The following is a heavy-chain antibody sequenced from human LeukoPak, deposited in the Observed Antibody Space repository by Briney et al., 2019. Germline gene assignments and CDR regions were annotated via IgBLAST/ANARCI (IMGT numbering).Heavy chain of an antibody. CDR2: ISGSGGST. Sequence: GGSLRLSCAAAGFTFSNYTMTWVRQAPGRGLEWVSSISGSGGSTYYADSVKGRFTISRDNSKNTLYLQMYSLRAEDTAVYYCAKVEGASKASVYWGQGALVTVSS. J-gene: IGHJ4*02. V-gene: IGHV3-23*01. CDR1: GFTFSNYT. CDR3: AKVEGASKASVY. D-gene: IGHD1-1*01.